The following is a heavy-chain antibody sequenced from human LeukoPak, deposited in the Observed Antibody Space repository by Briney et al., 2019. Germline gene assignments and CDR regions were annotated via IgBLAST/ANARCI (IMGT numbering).Heavy chain of an antibody. D-gene: IGHD5-18*01. Sequence: PSQTLSLTCTVSGDSISSGSYYWSWIRQPAGEGLEWIGRIYSSGRTHYSPSLKSRVTISVDTSKNQFSLKLSSVTAADTAVYYCARYTAMTFDYWGQGTLVTVSS. J-gene: IGHJ4*02. CDR1: GDSISSGSYY. V-gene: IGHV4-61*02. CDR2: IYSSGRT. CDR3: ARYTAMTFDY.